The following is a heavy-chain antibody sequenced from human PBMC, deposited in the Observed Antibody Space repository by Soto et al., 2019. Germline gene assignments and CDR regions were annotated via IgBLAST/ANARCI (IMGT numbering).Heavy chain of an antibody. CDR1: GYTFTSYG. J-gene: IGHJ6*02. CDR2: ISAYNGNT. D-gene: IGHD2-15*01. CDR3: ARDHPNCSGGSGYSAGYYYYGMDV. Sequence: ASVKVSCKASGYTFTSYGISWVRQAPGQGLEWMGWISAYNGNTNYAQKLQGRVTMTTDTSTSTAYMELRSLRSDDTAVYYCARDHPNCSGGSGYSAGYYYYGMDVWGQGSTVTVSS. V-gene: IGHV1-18*01.